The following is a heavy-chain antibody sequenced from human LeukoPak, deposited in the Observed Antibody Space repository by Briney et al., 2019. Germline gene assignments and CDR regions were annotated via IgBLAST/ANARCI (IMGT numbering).Heavy chain of an antibody. CDR3: ARHSCYDS. D-gene: IGHD3-16*01. J-gene: IGHJ4*02. CDR2: IYAGDSST. Sequence: GESLKISCKGSGFTFSTYSFAWVRQMPGKGLEWMGVIYAGDSSTRYSPSFQGQVTISVDKSISTAYLQWGSLKASDSAMYYCARHSCYDSWGQGTLVTVSS. V-gene: IGHV5-51*01. CDR1: GFTFSTYS.